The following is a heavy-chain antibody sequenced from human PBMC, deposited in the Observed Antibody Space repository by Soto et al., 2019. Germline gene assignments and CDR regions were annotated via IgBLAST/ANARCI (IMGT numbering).Heavy chain of an antibody. CDR2: IKSKTGGGAT. D-gene: IGHD3-10*01. Sequence: GGSLRLSCAASGFTFSNAWMNWVRQAPGKGLEWVGRIKSKTGGGATDYAAPVKDRFTISRDDSKNTLYLQMNSLKTEDTALYYCSTLDTFYYDSGSYSNHDYWGQGTLVTVSS. J-gene: IGHJ4*02. V-gene: IGHV3-15*07. CDR3: STLDTFYYDSGSYSNHDY. CDR1: GFTFSNAW.